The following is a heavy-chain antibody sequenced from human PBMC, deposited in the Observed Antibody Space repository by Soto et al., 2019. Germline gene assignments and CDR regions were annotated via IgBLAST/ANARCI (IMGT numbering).Heavy chain of an antibody. CDR3: ATSSMVRGVTRMHMDV. Sequence: GASVKVSCKVPGYTLTELSMHWVRHAPGQGLEWMGGFDPEDGETIYAQKFQGRVTMTEDTSTDTAYMELSSLRSEDTAVYYCATSSMVRGVTRMHMDVWGKGTTVTVSS. J-gene: IGHJ6*03. V-gene: IGHV1-24*01. CDR2: FDPEDGET. D-gene: IGHD3-10*01. CDR1: GYTLTELS.